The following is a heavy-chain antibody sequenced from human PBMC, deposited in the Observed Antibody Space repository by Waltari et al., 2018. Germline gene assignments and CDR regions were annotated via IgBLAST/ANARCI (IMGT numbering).Heavy chain of an antibody. CDR2: IRYDGSNK. J-gene: IGHJ6*02. CDR1: GFTFSSYG. D-gene: IGHD2-15*01. V-gene: IGHV3-30*02. CDR3: AKGEMVAATQYYYYYGMDV. Sequence: QVQLVESGGGVVQPGGSLRLSCAASGFTFSSYGMHWVRHAPGKGLEWVAFIRYDGSNKYYADSVKGRFTISRDKSKNSLYLQMNSLRTEDTALYYCAKGEMVAATQYYYYYGMDVWGQGTTVTVSS.